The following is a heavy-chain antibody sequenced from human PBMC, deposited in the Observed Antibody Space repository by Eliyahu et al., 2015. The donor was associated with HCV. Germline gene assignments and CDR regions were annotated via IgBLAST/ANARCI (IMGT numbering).Heavy chain of an antibody. V-gene: IGHV4-4*09. J-gene: IGHJ4*02. CDR1: GXSMKYYY. D-gene: IGHD3-10*01. Sequence: QVQLQESGPGLLKPSETLSLTCTVSGXSMKYYYWTWIRQPPGKGLEYIGSIFPTGSTNYNPSLESRVTISIDTSKNEFSLRVNSVTAADTAVYYCARRVRDFYGSGSSYFFDSWGQGTLVPVSS. CDR2: IFPTGST. CDR3: ARRVRDFYGSGSSYFFDS.